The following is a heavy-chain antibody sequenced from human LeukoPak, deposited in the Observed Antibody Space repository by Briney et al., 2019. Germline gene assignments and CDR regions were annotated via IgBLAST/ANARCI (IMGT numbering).Heavy chain of an antibody. D-gene: IGHD1-26*01. J-gene: IGHJ4*02. CDR3: ASNPLSGSYPNY. V-gene: IGHV3-11*01. CDR1: GFTFSDYY. Sequence: GGSLRLSCAASGFTFSDYYMSWIRQAPGKGLEWVSYISSSGSTIYYADSVKGRFTISRDNAKNSLYLQMNSLRAEDTAVYYCASNPLSGSYPNYWGQGTLVTVSS. CDR2: ISSSGSTI.